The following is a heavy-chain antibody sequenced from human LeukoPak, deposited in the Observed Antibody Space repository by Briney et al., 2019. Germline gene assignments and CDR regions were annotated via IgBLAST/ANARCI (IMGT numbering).Heavy chain of an antibody. D-gene: IGHD2-8*02. V-gene: IGHV4-59*01. CDR2: IYYTGTT. CDR3: ARHTGIRSAFDF. CDR1: GGSISNYY. Sequence: SETLSLTCTVSGGSISNYYWSWIRQPPGKGLEWIGYIYYTGTTNYNPSLRSRVTFSVDTSNNHFSLKLTSVTVADTAVYYCARHTGIRSAFDFWGQGTMVSVSS. J-gene: IGHJ3*01.